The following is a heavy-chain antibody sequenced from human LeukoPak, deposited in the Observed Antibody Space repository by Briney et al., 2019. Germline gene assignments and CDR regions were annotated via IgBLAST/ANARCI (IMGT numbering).Heavy chain of an antibody. Sequence: PGGSLRLSCAASGFTFDSYAMTWARQAPGKGLEWVSTISGSGGDTYYADSVKGRFTISRDNSKNRVYLQMNSLRAEDTAVYYCAKAATHYGSGSYYPGWGQGTLVTVSS. CDR1: GFTFDSYA. V-gene: IGHV3-23*01. CDR2: ISGSGGDT. D-gene: IGHD3-10*01. J-gene: IGHJ4*02. CDR3: AKAATHYGSGSYYPG.